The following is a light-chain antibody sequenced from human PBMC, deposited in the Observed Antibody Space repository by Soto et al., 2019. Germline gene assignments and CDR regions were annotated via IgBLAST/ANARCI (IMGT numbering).Light chain of an antibody. CDR2: DNN. J-gene: IGLJ2*01. Sequence: QSVLTQPPLVSAAPGQKVTISCSGSSSNIGNNYVSWYQQLPGTAPKLLIYDNNKRPSGIPDRFSGSKSGTSATLGITGLQTGDEADYYCGTWDSSLCAVVFGGGTKLTVL. CDR3: GTWDSSLCAVV. V-gene: IGLV1-51*01. CDR1: SSNIGNNY.